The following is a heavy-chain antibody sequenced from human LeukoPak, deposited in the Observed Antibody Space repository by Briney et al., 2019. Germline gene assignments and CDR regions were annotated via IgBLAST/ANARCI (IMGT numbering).Heavy chain of an antibody. V-gene: IGHV1-18*01. CDR1: GYTFTSCG. D-gene: IGHD6-19*01. CDR3: ARDAPQWRNAFDF. J-gene: IGHJ3*01. Sequence: ASVKVSCKASGYTFTSCGICWVRQAPGQGPEWMGWVSAYNGNTNYAQEFQGRVTMATDTSTSTAYMELRSLRSDDTAVYYCARDAPQWRNAFDFWGRGTMATVS. CDR2: VSAYNGNT.